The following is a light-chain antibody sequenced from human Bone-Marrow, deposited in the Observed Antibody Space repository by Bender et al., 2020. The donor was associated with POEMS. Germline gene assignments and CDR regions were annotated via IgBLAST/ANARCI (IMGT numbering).Light chain of an antibody. CDR1: SSNIGAHA. Sequence: QSVLTQPPSASGTPGQRVTISCSGGSSNIGAHAVNWYQHLPGTAPKLLIYSSHRRPSEVPDRFSGSKSGTSASLAITGLQAEDEADYYCQSYDSGLRVFGTGTKVTVL. CDR2: SSH. J-gene: IGLJ1*01. CDR3: QSYDSGLRV. V-gene: IGLV1-44*01.